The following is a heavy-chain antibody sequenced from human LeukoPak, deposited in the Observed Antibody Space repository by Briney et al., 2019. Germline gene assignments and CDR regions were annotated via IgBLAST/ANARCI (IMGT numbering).Heavy chain of an antibody. D-gene: IGHD3-3*01. V-gene: IGHV4-59*01. CDR3: ARGSLQHDFRFEIFDY. CDR2: IYHSGST. Sequence: PSETLSLTCTVSGDSISTYYWSWIRQPPGKGLEWIGYIYHSGSTNYNPSLKSRVTISVDTSKNQFSLKLSSVTAADTAVYYCARGSLQHDFRFEIFDYWGQGTLVTVSS. J-gene: IGHJ4*02. CDR1: GDSISTYY.